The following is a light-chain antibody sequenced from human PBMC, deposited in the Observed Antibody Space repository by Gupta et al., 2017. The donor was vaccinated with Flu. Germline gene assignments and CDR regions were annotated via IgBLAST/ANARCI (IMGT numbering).Light chain of an antibody. V-gene: IGLV3-10*01. CDR2: EDR. J-gene: IGLJ3*02. CDR3: HSKDTSGNHRV. CDR1: ALQKNY. Sequence: SCDLTQPPSVSVSPGQPARSTGAGDALQKNYAYWYQQKPGPAPVLIIYEDRKRPSGIPERFSGSSSGTTATLTITGAQVEDEADYYCHSKDTSGNHRVFGGGTNLTVL.